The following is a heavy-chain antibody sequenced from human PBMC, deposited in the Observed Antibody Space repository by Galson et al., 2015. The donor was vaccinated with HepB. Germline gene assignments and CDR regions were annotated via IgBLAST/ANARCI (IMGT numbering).Heavy chain of an antibody. CDR3: ARDYRGYCSSTSCPSGPGWFDP. J-gene: IGHJ5*02. D-gene: IGHD2-2*01. Sequence: SVKVSCKASGYTFTSYYMHWVRQAPGQGLEWMGIINPSGGSTSYAQKFQGRVTMTRDTSTSTVYMELSSLRSEDTAVYYCARDYRGYCSSTSCPSGPGWFDPWGQGTLVTVSS. CDR2: INPSGGST. V-gene: IGHV1-46*01. CDR1: GYTFTSYY.